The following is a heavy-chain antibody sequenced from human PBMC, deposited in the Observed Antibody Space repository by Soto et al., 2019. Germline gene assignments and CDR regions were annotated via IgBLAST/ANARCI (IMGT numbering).Heavy chain of an antibody. J-gene: IGHJ4*02. V-gene: IGHV3-74*01. Sequence: GGSLRLSCAASGFTFSSYWMHWVRQAPGKGLVWVSRINSDGSSTSYADSVKGRFTISRDNAKNTLYLQMNSLRAEDTAVYYCAREYTDTGTWAYYFDYWGQGTLVTVSS. D-gene: IGHD1-26*01. CDR2: INSDGSST. CDR3: AREYTDTGTWAYYFDY. CDR1: GFTFSSYW.